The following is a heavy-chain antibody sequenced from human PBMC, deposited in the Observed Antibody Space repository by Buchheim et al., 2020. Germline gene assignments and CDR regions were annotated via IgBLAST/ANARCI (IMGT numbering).Heavy chain of an antibody. D-gene: IGHD2-21*02. CDR2: IWYDGNNK. V-gene: IGHV3-33*06. CDR3: AKDRMTAIDY. Sequence: QVQLVESGGGVVQPWTSLRLSCVASGFTFWDSAMHWVRQAPGKGLEWVAMIWYDGNNKYYADSVKGRFTVSRDNSKNMLYLQMNSLRAEDTAVYYCAKDRMTAIDYWGQGTL. CDR1: GFTFWDSA. J-gene: IGHJ4*02.